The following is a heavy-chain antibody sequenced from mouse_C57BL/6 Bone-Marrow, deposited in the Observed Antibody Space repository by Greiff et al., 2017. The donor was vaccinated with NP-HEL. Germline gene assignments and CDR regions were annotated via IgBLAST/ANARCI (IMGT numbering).Heavy chain of an antibody. Sequence: DVKLVESEGGLVQPGSSMKLSCTTSGFTFSDYYMAWVRQVPEKGLDWVANINYDGSSTYYLDSLKSRFIISRDNAKNILYLQMRSLKSEDTATYYCAREGGLRRRTYAMDYWGQGTSVTVSS. CDR3: AREGGLRRRTYAMDY. D-gene: IGHD2-4*01. CDR1: GFTFSDYY. CDR2: INYDGSST. V-gene: IGHV5-16*01. J-gene: IGHJ4*01.